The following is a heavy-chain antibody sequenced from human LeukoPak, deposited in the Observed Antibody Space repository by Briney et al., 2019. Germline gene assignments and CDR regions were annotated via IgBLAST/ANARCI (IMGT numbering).Heavy chain of an antibody. CDR1: GGSISSSSYY. CDR3: ARDLHVFPSFSTRYYYYYMDV. D-gene: IGHD2-21*01. Sequence: PSETLSLTCTVSGGSISSSSYYWGWIRQPPGKGLEWIGSIYYSGSTYYNPSLKSRVTISVDTSKNQFSLKLSSVTAADTAVYYCARDLHVFPSFSTRYYYYYMDVWGKGTTVTVSS. CDR2: IYYSGST. V-gene: IGHV4-39*07. J-gene: IGHJ6*03.